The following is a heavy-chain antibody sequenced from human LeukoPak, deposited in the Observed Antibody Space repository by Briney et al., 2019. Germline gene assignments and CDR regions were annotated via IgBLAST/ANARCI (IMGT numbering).Heavy chain of an antibody. CDR2: MYGADST. CDR3: GASNLLTGYFSLNY. D-gene: IGHD3-9*01. J-gene: IGHJ4*02. CDR1: GFTVSRNY. V-gene: IGHV3-66*01. Sequence: PGGSLRLSCAASGFTVSRNYVTWVRQAPGKGREWVSLMYGADSTHYADSVRGRFTISRDNSKNTVYVQMNSLRAEDTAVYYWGASNLLTGYFSLNYWGQGTLVTVSS.